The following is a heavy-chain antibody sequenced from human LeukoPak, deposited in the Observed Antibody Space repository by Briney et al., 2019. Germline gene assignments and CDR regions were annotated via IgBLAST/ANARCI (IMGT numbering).Heavy chain of an antibody. Sequence: GGYLRFYCAAAGFTFSAYWMTWVRQAPGKGREGVAHIKQDGGEKYNVDSVKGRFNISRDNAKNLVYLQMNGMRADDTAVYYCSSDDYRGLGYWGQGTLVTVSS. J-gene: IGHJ4*02. CDR2: IKQDGGEK. D-gene: IGHD3-16*01. V-gene: IGHV3-7*01. CDR1: GFTFSAYW. CDR3: SSDDYRGLGY.